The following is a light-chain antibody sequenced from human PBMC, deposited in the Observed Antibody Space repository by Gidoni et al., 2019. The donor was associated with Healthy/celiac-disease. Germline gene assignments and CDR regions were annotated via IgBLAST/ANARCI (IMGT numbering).Light chain of an antibody. J-gene: IGKJ2*01. CDR1: QSISSY. CDR3: QQSYSTPLYT. Sequence: DIQIAPSPSSLSASVGDRVTITCRASQSISSYLNWYQQNPGKAPKLLIYAASSLQSGVPSRFIGSGSGTDFTLTTSSLQPEDFATYYCQQSYSTPLYTFGQGTKLEIK. V-gene: IGKV1-39*01. CDR2: AAS.